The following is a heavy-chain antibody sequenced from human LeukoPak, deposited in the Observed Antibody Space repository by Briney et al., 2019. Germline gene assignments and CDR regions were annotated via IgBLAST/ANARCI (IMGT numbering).Heavy chain of an antibody. Sequence: GESLKISCKGSGYRFTSYWIGWVRQMPGKGMEWMGIIYPGDSDTRYSPSFQGQVTISADKSISTAYLQWSSLKASDTVMYYCARRAGVGATLDDAFDIWGQGTMVTVSS. CDR1: GYRFTSYW. V-gene: IGHV5-51*01. D-gene: IGHD1-26*01. CDR3: ARRAGVGATLDDAFDI. J-gene: IGHJ3*02. CDR2: IYPGDSDT.